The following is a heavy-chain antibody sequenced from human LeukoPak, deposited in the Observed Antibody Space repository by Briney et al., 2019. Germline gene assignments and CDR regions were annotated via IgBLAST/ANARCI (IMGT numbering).Heavy chain of an antibody. V-gene: IGHV5-51*01. J-gene: IGHJ4*02. Sequence: GESLKISCKGSGYSFTNYRIGWVRQMPGKGLEWMGIIYPGDSETRYSPSFQGQVTISADKSISTAYLQWSSLKASDTAMYYCARRGRGTTVTYYFDFWGQGTLVTVSS. CDR3: ARRGRGTTVTYYFDF. CDR1: GYSFTNYR. D-gene: IGHD4-17*01. CDR2: IYPGDSET.